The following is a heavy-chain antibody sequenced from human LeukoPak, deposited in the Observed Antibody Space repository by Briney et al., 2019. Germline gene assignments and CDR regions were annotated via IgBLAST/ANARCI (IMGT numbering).Heavy chain of an antibody. D-gene: IGHD3-10*01. J-gene: IGHJ4*02. CDR1: GFTFDDYA. V-gene: IGHV3-9*01. CDR2: ISWNSGSI. CDR3: AREDSYYYGSGSYPFDY. Sequence: GGSLRLSCAASGFTFDDYAMHWVRQAPGQGLEWVSGISWNSGSIGYADSVKGRFTISRDNAKNSLYLQMNSLRAEDTAVYYCAREDSYYYGSGSYPFDYWGQGTLVTVSS.